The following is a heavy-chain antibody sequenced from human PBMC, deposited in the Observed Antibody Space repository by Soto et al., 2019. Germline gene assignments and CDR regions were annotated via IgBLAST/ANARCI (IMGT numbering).Heavy chain of an antibody. V-gene: IGHV4-4*07. CDR2: INTSGNT. Sequence: QVQLQESGPGLVRPLETLSLTCKVSGGSITSYRWSWIRQSAGKGLEWIGRINTSGNTHYNPSLKSRVTVSIDTSQNQLFLTVTSVTAADSAVYYCARESGDNWDYEAYWGQGTPVTVSS. D-gene: IGHD1-7*01. J-gene: IGHJ4*02. CDR3: ARESGDNWDYEAY. CDR1: GGSITSYR.